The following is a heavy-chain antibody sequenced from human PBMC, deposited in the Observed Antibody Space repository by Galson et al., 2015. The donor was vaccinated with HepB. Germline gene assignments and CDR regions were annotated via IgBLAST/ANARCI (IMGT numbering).Heavy chain of an antibody. Sequence: SLRLSCAASGFTFGDYGMHWVRQAPGKGLEWVSVINWNGRNIDYSDSVKGRFTISRDNAKNSLYLQMNSLKSEDTAFYYCAKDQSSSIWHLDYWGQGTLLTVSS. CDR1: GFTFGDYG. J-gene: IGHJ4*02. CDR3: AKDQSSSIWHLDY. V-gene: IGHV3-9*01. D-gene: IGHD6-13*01. CDR2: INWNGRNI.